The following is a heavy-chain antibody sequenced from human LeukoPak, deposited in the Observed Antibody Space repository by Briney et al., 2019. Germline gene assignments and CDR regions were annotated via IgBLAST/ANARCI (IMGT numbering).Heavy chain of an antibody. V-gene: IGHV3-30*19. D-gene: IGHD6-19*01. CDR3: ARDQYSSGYFDY. CDR2: ISYDGSNK. CDR1: GFTFSSYG. Sequence: PGGSLRLSCAASGFTFSSYGMHWVRQAPGKGLEWVAVISYDGSNKYYADSVKGRFTISRDNSKNTLYLQMNSLRAEDTAVYYCARDQYSSGYFDYWGQGTLVTVSS. J-gene: IGHJ4*02.